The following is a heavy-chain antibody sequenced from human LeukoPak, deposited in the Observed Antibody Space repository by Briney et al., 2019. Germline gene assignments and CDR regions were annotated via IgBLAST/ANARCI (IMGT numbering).Heavy chain of an antibody. CDR2: ISGDRSTT. Sequence: PGGSLRLSCAVSGFTFSRYAMSWVRQAPGKGLEWVSSISGDRSTTYYADSVKGRFAISRDNSKNTLYLQMNSLRAEDTAVYYCAKESRSSSWSYFDFWGQGTLVTVSS. J-gene: IGHJ4*02. CDR3: AKESRSSSWSYFDF. V-gene: IGHV3-23*01. D-gene: IGHD6-13*01. CDR1: GFTFSRYA.